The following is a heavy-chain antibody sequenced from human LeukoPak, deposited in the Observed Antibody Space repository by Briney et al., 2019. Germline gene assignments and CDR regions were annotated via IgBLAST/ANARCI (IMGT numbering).Heavy chain of an antibody. D-gene: IGHD5-18*01. J-gene: IGHJ4*02. CDR1: GFTFSSYG. Sequence: PGRSLRLSCAASGFTFSSYGMHWVRQAPGKGLEWVAVISYDGSNKYYADSVKGRFTISRDNSKNTLYLQMNSLRAEDTAVYYCARIRDAVSYGPFDYWGQGTLDTVSS. V-gene: IGHV3-30*03. CDR2: ISYDGSNK. CDR3: ARIRDAVSYGPFDY.